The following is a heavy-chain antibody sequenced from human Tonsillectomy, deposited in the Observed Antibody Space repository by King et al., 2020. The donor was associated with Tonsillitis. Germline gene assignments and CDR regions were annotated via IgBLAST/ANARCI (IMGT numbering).Heavy chain of an antibody. CDR1: GFTFSSYA. D-gene: IGHD3-16*01. Sequence: QLVQSGGGVVQPGRSLRLSCAASGFTFSSYAMHWVRQAPGKGLELVAVISYDGSNKYYADSVKGRFTISRDNSKNTLYMQMNSLRAEDTAVYYCASDGGDGSSGDAFDLWGQGTMVTVSS. CDR2: ISYDGSNK. J-gene: IGHJ3*01. CDR3: ASDGGDGSSGDAFDL. V-gene: IGHV3-30*04.